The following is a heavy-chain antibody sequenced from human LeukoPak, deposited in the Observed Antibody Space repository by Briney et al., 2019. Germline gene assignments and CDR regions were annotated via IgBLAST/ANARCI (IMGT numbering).Heavy chain of an antibody. CDR1: GASFSGYS. CDR3: ARQDSSSPFDP. D-gene: IGHD6-13*01. Sequence: SETLSLTCAVYGASFSGYSWSWIRQPPGKGLEWIGEINHSGSTNYNPSLNSRVTISVDTSKNQFSLKLSSVTAADTAVYYCARQDSSSPFDPWGQGTLVTVSS. CDR2: INHSGST. J-gene: IGHJ5*02. V-gene: IGHV4-34*01.